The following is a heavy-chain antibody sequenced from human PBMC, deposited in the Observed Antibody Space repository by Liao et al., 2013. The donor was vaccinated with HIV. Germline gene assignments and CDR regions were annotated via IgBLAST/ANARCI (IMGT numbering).Heavy chain of an antibody. D-gene: IGHD3-22*01. CDR3: ARGKVVVITSDYYYYMDV. CDR2: IYTSGST. J-gene: IGHJ6*03. CDR1: GGSINSYY. V-gene: IGHV4-4*07. Sequence: QVQLQESGPGLVKPSETLSLTCTVSGGSINSYYWSWIRQPPGKGLEWIGRIYTSGSTNYNPSLKSRVTISVDTSKNQFSLKLSSVTAADTAVYYCARGKVVVITSDYYYYMDVWGKWTTVTVSS.